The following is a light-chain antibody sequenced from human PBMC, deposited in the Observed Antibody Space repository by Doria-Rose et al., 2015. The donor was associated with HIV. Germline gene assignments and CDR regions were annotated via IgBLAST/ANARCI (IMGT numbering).Light chain of an antibody. CDR1: QSFSSTY. V-gene: IGKV3-20*01. Sequence: EIVLAQSPGTLSLSPGERATLSCRASQSFSSTYLAWYQQKPGQAPSLLIYDGSTRATGIPDRFSASGSGTDFPLTINRLEPEDFALYYCHQYGTSWTFGQGTEVEI. J-gene: IGKJ1*01. CDR2: DGS. CDR3: HQYGTSWT.